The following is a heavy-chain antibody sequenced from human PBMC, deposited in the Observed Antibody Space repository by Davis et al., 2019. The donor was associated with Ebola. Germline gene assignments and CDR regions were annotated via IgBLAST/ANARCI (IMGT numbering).Heavy chain of an antibody. V-gene: IGHV1-69*13. CDR1: GYTFTSYG. J-gene: IGHJ3*02. Sequence: SVQVSCKASGYTFTSYGISWVRQAPRQGLEWMGGIIPIFGTANYAQKFQGRVTITADESTSTAYMELSSLRSEDTAVYYCARDIPLEGSNAFDIWGQGTMVTVSS. D-gene: IGHD2-2*01. CDR3: ARDIPLEGSNAFDI. CDR2: IIPIFGTA.